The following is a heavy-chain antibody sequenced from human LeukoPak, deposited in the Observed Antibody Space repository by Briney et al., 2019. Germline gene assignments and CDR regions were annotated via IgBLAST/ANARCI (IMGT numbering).Heavy chain of an antibody. J-gene: IGHJ6*03. D-gene: IGHD6-6*01. CDR1: GFTFSSYG. CDR2: IRYDGSNK. V-gene: IGHV3-30*02. Sequence: GGSLRLSCAAPGFTFSSYGMHWVRQAPGKGLECVAFIRYDGSNKYYADSVKGRFTISRDNSKNTLYLQMNSLRAEDTAVYYCAKDSSNPDYYYYYMDVWGKGTTVTISS. CDR3: AKDSSNPDYYYYYMDV.